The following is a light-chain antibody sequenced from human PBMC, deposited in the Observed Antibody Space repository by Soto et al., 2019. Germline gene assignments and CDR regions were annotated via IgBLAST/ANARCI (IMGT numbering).Light chain of an antibody. Sequence: EIVMTQSPATLSVSPGERVTLSCRASQSVSSDLAWYQQKPGQAPRLLIYGASTRATGIPARFSGSGSGTEFTLTISSLQPDDFATYYCQQYNSYWTFGQGTKVDNK. CDR3: QQYNSYWT. J-gene: IGKJ1*01. CDR1: QSVSSD. CDR2: GAS. V-gene: IGKV3-15*01.